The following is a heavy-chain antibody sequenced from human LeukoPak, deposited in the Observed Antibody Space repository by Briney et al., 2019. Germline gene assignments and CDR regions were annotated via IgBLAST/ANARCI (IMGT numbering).Heavy chain of an antibody. D-gene: IGHD3-16*02. CDR3: ARYYDYVWGSYRYSYYFDY. Sequence: ASVTVSCTASGYTFTSYCISWVRQAPGQGLEWMGWISAYNGNTNYAQKLKGRVTMTTDTSTSTAYMELRSLRSDDTAVYYCARYYDYVWGSYRYSYYFDYWGQGTLVTVSS. CDR2: ISAYNGNT. J-gene: IGHJ4*02. V-gene: IGHV1-18*01. CDR1: GYTFTSYC.